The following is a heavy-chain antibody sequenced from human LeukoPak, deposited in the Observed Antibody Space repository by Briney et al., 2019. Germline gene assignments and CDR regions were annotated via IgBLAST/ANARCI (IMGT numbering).Heavy chain of an antibody. D-gene: IGHD2-15*01. CDR3: ARVKDLDF. J-gene: IGHJ4*02. V-gene: IGHV1-2*02. CDR2: INPNSGGT. CDR1: GYTFTVYY. Sequence: ASVTVSFKPSGYTFTVYYIHWVRQAPGQGLEWMGWINPNSGGTNYAQKFQGRVTMTRHTAISTAYMELRSLTSDDTAVYYCARVKDLDFWGQGTPVTVSS.